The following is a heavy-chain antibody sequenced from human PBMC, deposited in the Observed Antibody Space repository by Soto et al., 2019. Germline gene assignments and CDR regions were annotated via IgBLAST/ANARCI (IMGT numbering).Heavy chain of an antibody. D-gene: IGHD3-16*02. CDR1: GFTFSSYS. V-gene: IGHV3-23*01. J-gene: IGHJ4*02. CDR3: AKDLDPLRLGELSFLFDY. Sequence: EVQLLESGGGLVQPGGSLRLSCAASGFTFSSYSMSWVRQAPGKGLEWVSAISGSGGSTYYADSVKGRFTIARDNSKNTLYLQMTSLRAEDKAVYYCAKDLDPLRLGELSFLFDYWGQGTLVTVSS. CDR2: ISGSGGST.